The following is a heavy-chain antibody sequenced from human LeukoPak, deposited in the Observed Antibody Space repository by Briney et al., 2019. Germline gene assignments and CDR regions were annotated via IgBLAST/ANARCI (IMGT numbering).Heavy chain of an antibody. CDR1: GFIFSSLD. CDR3: AKDSVRSGGWFYFDN. D-gene: IGHD4-23*01. J-gene: IGHJ4*02. CDR2: ISASGKNT. Sequence: PGGSLRLSCAASGFIFSSLDMGWVRQAPGKGLEWVSGISASGKNTFYADSVKSRFTISRDNSKNTVYLQMSSLRAEDTAIYYCAKDSVRSGGWFYFDNWGQGTLVSVS. V-gene: IGHV3-23*01.